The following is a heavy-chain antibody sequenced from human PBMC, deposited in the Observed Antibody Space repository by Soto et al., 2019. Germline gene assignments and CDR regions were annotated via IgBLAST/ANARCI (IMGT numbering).Heavy chain of an antibody. D-gene: IGHD3-3*01. CDR2: IYYSGST. CDR3: ARDPGGGYYGSGMDV. V-gene: IGHV4-31*03. J-gene: IGHJ6*02. CDR1: GGSISSGGYY. Sequence: SETLSLTCTVSGGSISSGGYYWSWIRQHPGKGLEWIGYIYYSGSTYYNPSLKSRVTISVDTSKSQFSLKLSSVTAADTAVYYCARDPGGGYYGSGMDVWGQGTTVTVSS.